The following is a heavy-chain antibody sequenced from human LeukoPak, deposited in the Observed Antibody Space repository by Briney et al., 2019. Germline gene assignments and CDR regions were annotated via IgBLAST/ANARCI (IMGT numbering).Heavy chain of an antibody. CDR2: ISSSGSTI. V-gene: IGHV3-48*03. CDR3: ARDSQLWLGAFDI. CDR1: GFTFSSYE. D-gene: IGHD5-18*01. J-gene: IGHJ3*02. Sequence: GGSLRLSCAASGFTFSSYEMNWLRQAPGKGLEGVSYISSSGSTIYYAGSVKGRFTISRDNAKNSLYLQMNSLRAEDTAVYYCARDSQLWLGAFDIWGQGTMVTVSS.